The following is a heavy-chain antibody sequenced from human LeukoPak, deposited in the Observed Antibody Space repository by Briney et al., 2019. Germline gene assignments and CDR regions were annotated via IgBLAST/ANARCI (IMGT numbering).Heavy chain of an antibody. J-gene: IGHJ4*02. CDR2: IYNRGST. V-gene: IGHV4-59*01. CDR3: ARGFTIFGVVGQAFDI. D-gene: IGHD3-3*01. CDR1: GGSISSYY. Sequence: SETLSLTCNVSGGSISSYYWSWIRQPPGKGLEWIGYIYNRGSTNYNPSLKSRVTISVDTSKNQFSLKLSSVTAADTAVYYCARGFTIFGVVGQAFDIWGQGTLVTVSS.